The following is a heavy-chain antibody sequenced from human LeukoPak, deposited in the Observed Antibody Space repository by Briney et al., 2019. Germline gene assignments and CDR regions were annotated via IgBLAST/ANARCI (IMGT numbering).Heavy chain of an antibody. Sequence: PSETLSLTCTVSGGSISTYYWSWIRQPPGKGVEWIGYFHYSGTTNYNPSLKSRVTISVDTSKNQFSLKLSSVTAADTAVYYCARVDANWGVVDYWGQGTLVTVSS. V-gene: IGHV4-59*01. CDR3: ARVDANWGVVDY. CDR2: FHYSGTT. CDR1: GGSISTYY. J-gene: IGHJ4*02. D-gene: IGHD7-27*01.